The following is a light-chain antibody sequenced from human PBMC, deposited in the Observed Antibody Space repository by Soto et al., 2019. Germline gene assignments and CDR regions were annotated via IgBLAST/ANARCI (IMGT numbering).Light chain of an antibody. CDR1: SSNIGSNT. J-gene: IGLJ1*01. CDR3: AAWDDSLNGYV. V-gene: IGLV1-44*01. Sequence: QCALTQPPSESGTPGQRVTISCSGSSSNIGSNTVNWYQQLPGTAPKLLIYSNNQRPSGVPDRFSGSKSGTSASLAISGLQSEDEADYYCAAWDDSLNGYVFGTGTKLTVL. CDR2: SNN.